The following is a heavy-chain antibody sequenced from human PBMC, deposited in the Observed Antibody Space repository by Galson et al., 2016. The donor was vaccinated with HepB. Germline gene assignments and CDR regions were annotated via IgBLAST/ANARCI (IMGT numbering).Heavy chain of an antibody. V-gene: IGHV4-59*08. CDR1: GGSLSNYY. J-gene: IGHJ4*02. Sequence: ETLSLTCTVSGGSLSNYYWSWLRQSPGKGLEWIGYTHKSGSTEYSPSLKRRVTISLDASKNWFSLQLSSVTAADTAVSYCARTDGFGELFPFDYWGQGTLVTVSS. D-gene: IGHD3-10*01. CDR3: ARTDGFGELFPFDY. CDR2: THKSGST.